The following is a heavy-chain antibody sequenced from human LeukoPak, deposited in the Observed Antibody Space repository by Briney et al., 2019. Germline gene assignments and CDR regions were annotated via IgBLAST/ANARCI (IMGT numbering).Heavy chain of an antibody. CDR3: ARGALSGGFDY. Sequence: GASVKVSCKTSGYTFISFAIHWVRQAPGQRLEWMGWINAGNGNTKYSQSFQDRVTFIRDTSASTAYMELSSLTSGDTAVYYCARGALSGGFDYWGQGTLVTVSS. J-gene: IGHJ4*02. D-gene: IGHD2-15*01. V-gene: IGHV1-3*01. CDR1: GYTFISFA. CDR2: INAGNGNT.